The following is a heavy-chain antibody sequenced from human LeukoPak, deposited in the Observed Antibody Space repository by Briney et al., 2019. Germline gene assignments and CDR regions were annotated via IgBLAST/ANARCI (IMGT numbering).Heavy chain of an antibody. CDR1: GRTIGLYG. J-gene: IGHJ6*02. CDR2: IWFDGSNK. Sequence: GRSLRLSCEASGRTIGLYGMFWVRQAPGKGLEWVAAIWFDGSNKHYADSVKGRFTISRDNSRNTVLLQMDSLSAEDTAVYYCAREKYEGSGSHYFALDVWGQGTMVIVSS. D-gene: IGHD3-10*01. CDR3: AREKYEGSGSHYFALDV. V-gene: IGHV3-33*07.